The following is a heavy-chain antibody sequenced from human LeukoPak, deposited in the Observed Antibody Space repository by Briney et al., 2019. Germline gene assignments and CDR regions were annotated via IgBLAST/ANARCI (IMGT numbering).Heavy chain of an antibody. CDR1: GFTFSSYA. V-gene: IGHV3-30-3*01. D-gene: IGHD3-22*01. J-gene: IGHJ4*02. Sequence: GGSLRLSCAASGFTFSSYAMHWVRQAPGKGLEWVAVISYDGSNKYYADSVKGRFTISRDNSKNTLYLQMNSLRAEDTAVYYCAKDRSLVVISDYWGQGTLVTVSS. CDR3: AKDRSLVVISDY. CDR2: ISYDGSNK.